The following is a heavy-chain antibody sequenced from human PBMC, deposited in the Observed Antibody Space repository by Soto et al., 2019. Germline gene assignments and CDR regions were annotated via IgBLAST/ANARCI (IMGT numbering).Heavy chain of an antibody. Sequence: GSLRLSCAASRFTFSSYNINWVRQAPGKGLEWVSSISSSSSYIYYADSVKGRFTISRDNAKSSLYLQMNSLRAEDTAVYYCARTLSYYYYMDVWGKGITVTVSS. V-gene: IGHV3-21*01. CDR2: ISSSSSYI. J-gene: IGHJ6*03. CDR3: ARTLSYYYYMDV. CDR1: RFTFSSYN.